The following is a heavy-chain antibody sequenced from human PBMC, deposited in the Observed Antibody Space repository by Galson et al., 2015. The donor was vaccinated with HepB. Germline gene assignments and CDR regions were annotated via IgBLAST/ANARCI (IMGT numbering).Heavy chain of an antibody. CDR3: ARDLEDAADAEPLN. V-gene: IGHV3-21*01. CDR1: GFTFSSYS. J-gene: IGHJ4*02. D-gene: IGHD6-13*01. Sequence: SLRLSCAASGFTFSSYSMNWVRQAPGKGLEWVSSISSSSSYIYHADSVKGRFTISRDNAKNSLYLQMNSLRAEDTAVYYCARDLEDAADAEPLNWGQGTLVTVSS. CDR2: ISSSSSYI.